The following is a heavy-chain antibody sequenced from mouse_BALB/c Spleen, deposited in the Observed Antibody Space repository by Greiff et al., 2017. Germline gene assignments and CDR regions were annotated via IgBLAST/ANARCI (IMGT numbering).Heavy chain of an antibody. J-gene: IGHJ3*01. CDR2: IDPETGGT. D-gene: IGHD1-1*01. CDR3: TERSFAY. CDR1: GYTFTDYE. Sequence: QVQLQQSGAELVRPGASVTLSCKASGYTFTDYEMHWVKQTPVHGLEWIGAIDPETGGTAYNQKFKGKAPLTADKSSSTAYMELRSLTSEDSAVYYCTERSFAYWGQGTLVTVSA. V-gene: IGHV1-15*01.